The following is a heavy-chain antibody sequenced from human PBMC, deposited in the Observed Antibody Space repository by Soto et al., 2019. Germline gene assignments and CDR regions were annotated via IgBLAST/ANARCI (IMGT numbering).Heavy chain of an antibody. CDR2: INPNSGGT. J-gene: IGHJ3*02. CDR3: ARTYYYGSGSYYVQDAFDI. CDR1: GYTFTGYY. Sequence: QVQLVQSGAEVKKPGASVKVSCKASGYTFTGYYMHWVRQAPGQGLEWMGWINPNSGGTNYAQKFQGWVTMTRDTSISTAYMELSRLRSEDTAVYYCARTYYYGSGSYYVQDAFDIWGQGTMVTVSS. D-gene: IGHD3-10*01. V-gene: IGHV1-2*04.